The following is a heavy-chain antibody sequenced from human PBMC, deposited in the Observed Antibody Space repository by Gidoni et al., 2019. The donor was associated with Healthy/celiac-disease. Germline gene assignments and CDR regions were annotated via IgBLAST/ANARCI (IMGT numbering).Heavy chain of an antibody. J-gene: IGHJ4*02. D-gene: IGHD5-12*01. V-gene: IGHV3-30-3*01. CDR3: ARDKLRGLQGVFCH. CDR2: ISYDGSNK. CDR1: GFPFSSYA. Sequence: QVQLVESGGGVVQPGRSLRLSCAASGFPFSSYAMHWVRQAPGKGLEWVAVISYDGSNKYYADSVKGRFTISRDNSKNTLYLQMNSLRAEDTAVYYCARDKLRGLQGVFCHWGQGTLVTVSS.